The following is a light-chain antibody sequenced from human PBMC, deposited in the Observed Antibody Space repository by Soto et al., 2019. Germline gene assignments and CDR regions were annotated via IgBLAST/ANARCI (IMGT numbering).Light chain of an antibody. V-gene: IGKV1-39*01. Sequence: DIQMTQSPSSLSASVGDRVTITCRASQSISSYLNWYQQTPGKAPKLLIYAASSLQSGVPLRFSGSGSGTDFTLTISSLQPEDFATYYCQQSYSTPRTFGGGTKVEIK. CDR2: AAS. J-gene: IGKJ4*01. CDR3: QQSYSTPRT. CDR1: QSISSY.